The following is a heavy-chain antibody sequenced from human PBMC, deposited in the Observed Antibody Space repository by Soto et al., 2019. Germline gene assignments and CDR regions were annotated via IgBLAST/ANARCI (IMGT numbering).Heavy chain of an antibody. D-gene: IGHD1-1*01. V-gene: IGHV1-18*03. CDR2: ISPSTHET. J-gene: IGHJ5*02. CDR3: ARDRYPRLDP. Sequence: GASVKGSCKAAGYSFSSYVITRGRQAPGKGLEWMGWISPSTHETNYAQKFQGRVTVTTDTSTSTAFIELRNLKSDDMAVYYCARDRYPRLDPRGTGTLVTVSS. CDR1: GYSFSSYV.